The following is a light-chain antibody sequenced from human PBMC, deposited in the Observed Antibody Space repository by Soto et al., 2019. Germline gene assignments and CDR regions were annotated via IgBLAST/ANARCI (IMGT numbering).Light chain of an antibody. Sequence: DIRLTQSPSTVSGTIQDRVTITSRASRPSSSWLAWYQQKPGKAPMLLMYKASTVKSGVPSRFSGSGSGTEFTLTISSLEQEAFAVYYCQQRSNWPRWTFGQGTKV. CDR1: RPSSSW. CDR2: KAS. CDR3: QQRSNWPRWT. V-gene: IGKV1-5*03. J-gene: IGKJ1*01.